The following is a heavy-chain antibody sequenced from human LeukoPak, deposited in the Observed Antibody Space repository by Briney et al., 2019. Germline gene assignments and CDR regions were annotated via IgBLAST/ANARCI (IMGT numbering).Heavy chain of an antibody. CDR1: GDSISSYY. D-gene: IGHD1-26*01. V-gene: IGHV4-59*01. CDR3: ARTYSGSFRETYYFDY. J-gene: IGHJ4*02. Sequence: SETLSLTCTVSGDSISSYYWSWLRQPPGKGLEWVGYIYYSGSTNYNPSLKSRVTISVDTSKNHFSLKLSSVTAADTAVYYCARTYSGSFRETYYFDYWGQGTLVTVSS. CDR2: IYYSGST.